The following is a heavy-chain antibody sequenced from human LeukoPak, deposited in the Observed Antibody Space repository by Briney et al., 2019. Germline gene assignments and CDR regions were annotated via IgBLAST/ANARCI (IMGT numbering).Heavy chain of an antibody. CDR3: AKGMLGIAVAGVARAAFDI. Sequence: GSLRLSCAASGFTFSSYGMHWVRQAPGKGLEWVAVIWYDGSNKYYADSVKGRFTISRDNSKNTLYLQMNSLRAEDTAVYYCAKGMLGIAVAGVARAAFDIWGQGTMVTVSS. D-gene: IGHD6-19*01. V-gene: IGHV3-33*06. CDR1: GFTFSSYG. J-gene: IGHJ3*02. CDR2: IWYDGSNK.